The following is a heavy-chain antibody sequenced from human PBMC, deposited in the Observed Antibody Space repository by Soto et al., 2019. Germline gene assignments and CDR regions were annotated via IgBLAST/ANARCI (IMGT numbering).Heavy chain of an antibody. Sequence: VKVSCKASGGTFSSYAISWVRQAPGQGLEWMGGIIPIFGTANYAQKFQGRVTITADESTSTAYMELSSLRSEDTAVYYCARDISSLPPPFNWFDPWGQGTLVTVSS. CDR3: ARDISSLPPPFNWFDP. CDR1: GGTFSSYA. D-gene: IGHD6-6*01. J-gene: IGHJ5*02. V-gene: IGHV1-69*13. CDR2: IIPIFGTA.